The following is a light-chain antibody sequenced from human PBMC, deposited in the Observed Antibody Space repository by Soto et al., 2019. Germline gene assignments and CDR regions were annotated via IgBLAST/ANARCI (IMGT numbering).Light chain of an antibody. CDR2: GAS. V-gene: IGKV3-20*01. CDR1: QSVNSN. J-gene: IGKJ5*01. Sequence: EMVTRPSPSPLSVLPGGRATLSCMASQSVNSNLAWYQQKPGQAPRLLIYGASSRATGIPDRFSGTGSETDFTLTISRLEPEDVAVYYCQQYDNSPITFGQGTRLEIK. CDR3: QQYDNSPIT.